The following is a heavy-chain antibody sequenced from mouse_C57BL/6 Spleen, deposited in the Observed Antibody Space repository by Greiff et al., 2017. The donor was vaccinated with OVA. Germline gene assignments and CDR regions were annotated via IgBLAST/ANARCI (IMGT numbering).Heavy chain of an antibody. CDR3: ARREYDDDGTWFAY. V-gene: IGHV1-64*01. Sequence: QVQLQQPGAELVKPGASVKLSCKASGYTFTSYWMHWVKQRPEQGLEWIGMIIPNSGSTNYNEKFKSKATLTVDKSSSTAYMQLSSLTSEDSAVYYCARREYDDDGTWFAYWGQGTLVTVSA. CDR2: IIPNSGST. J-gene: IGHJ3*01. CDR1: GYTFTSYW. D-gene: IGHD2-4*01.